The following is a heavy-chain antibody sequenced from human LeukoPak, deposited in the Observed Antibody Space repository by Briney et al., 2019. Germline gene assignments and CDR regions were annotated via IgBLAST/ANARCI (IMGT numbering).Heavy chain of an antibody. V-gene: IGHV3-23*01. CDR3: AKDGGVNWGNWFDS. Sequence: GGSRRLSCAASGFTFSNYGMSWVRQAPGQGLEWVSTISDSGGIAYYADSVKGRFTISRDNSRSTPYLQMNSPRAEDTAEYYCAKDGGVNWGNWFDSWGQGTLVTVSS. CDR1: GFTFSNYG. J-gene: IGHJ5*01. CDR2: ISDSGGIA. D-gene: IGHD3-16*01.